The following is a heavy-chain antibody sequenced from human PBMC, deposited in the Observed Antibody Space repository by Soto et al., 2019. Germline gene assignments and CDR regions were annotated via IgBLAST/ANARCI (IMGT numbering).Heavy chain of an antibody. V-gene: IGHV1-69*12. CDR3: ASISSSGWYEAIDY. CDR1: GGTFSSYA. J-gene: IGHJ4*02. Sequence: QVQLVQSGAEVKKPGSSVKVSCKASGGTFSSYAISWVRQAPGQGLEWMGWISPIFGTANYAQKFQGRVTITEAESTSKAHMELRSVRSEDTAVYYCASISSSGWYEAIDYWGQGTLVTVSS. D-gene: IGHD6-19*01. CDR2: ISPIFGTA.